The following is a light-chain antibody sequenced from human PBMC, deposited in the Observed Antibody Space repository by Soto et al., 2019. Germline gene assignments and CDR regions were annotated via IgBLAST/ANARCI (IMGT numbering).Light chain of an antibody. CDR2: EVS. CDR3: SSYTSSSTLLYV. Sequence: QSALTQPASVSGSRGQSITISCTGTSSDVGGYNYVSWYQQHPGKAPKLMIYEVSNRPSGVSNRFSGSKSGNTASLTISGLQAEDEAGYYCSSYTSSSTLLYVFGTGTKLTVL. J-gene: IGLJ1*01. CDR1: SSDVGGYNY. V-gene: IGLV2-14*01.